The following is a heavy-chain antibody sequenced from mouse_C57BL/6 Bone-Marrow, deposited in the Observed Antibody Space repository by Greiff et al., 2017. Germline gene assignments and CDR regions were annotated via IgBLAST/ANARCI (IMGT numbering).Heavy chain of an antibody. V-gene: IGHV5-9*01. CDR1: GFTFSSYT. D-gene: IGHD1-1*01. CDR2: ISGGGGNT. Sequence: EVHLVESGGGLVKPGGSLKLSCAASGFTFSSYTMSWVRQTPEKRLQWVAAISGGGGNTYYPESVKGRLTISRDNDKSILYLQRSRLRSEDTALYYCSRQVTTVLATKYFDVWGTGTTVTVSS. CDR3: SRQVTTVLATKYFDV. J-gene: IGHJ1*03.